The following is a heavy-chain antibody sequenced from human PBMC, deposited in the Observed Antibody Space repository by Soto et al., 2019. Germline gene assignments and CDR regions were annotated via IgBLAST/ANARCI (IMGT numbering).Heavy chain of an antibody. CDR3: ARGPRRRTMVRGVIHNSPPYYFDY. D-gene: IGHD3-10*01. J-gene: IGHJ4*02. Sequence: QVQLQQWGAGLLKPSETLSLTCAVYGGSFSGYYWSWIRQPPGKGLEWIGEINHSGSTNYNPSLKSRVTISVDTSKNQFSLKLSSVTAADTAVYYCARGPRRRTMVRGVIHNSPPYYFDYWGQGTLVTVSS. CDR1: GGSFSGYY. CDR2: INHSGST. V-gene: IGHV4-34*01.